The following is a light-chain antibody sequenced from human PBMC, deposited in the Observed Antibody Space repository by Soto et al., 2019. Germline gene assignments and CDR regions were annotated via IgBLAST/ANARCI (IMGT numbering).Light chain of an antibody. CDR2: EVS. Sequence: QSALTQPASVSGSPGQSITISCTGTSSDVGAYDFVSWYQQHPGKAPKYLIYEVSNRPSGVSDRFSGSKSGTTASLTISGLQAEDEADYYCSSYTTTDPYVFGTGTKLTRP. CDR1: SSDVGAYDF. V-gene: IGLV2-14*01. J-gene: IGLJ1*01. CDR3: SSYTTTDPYV.